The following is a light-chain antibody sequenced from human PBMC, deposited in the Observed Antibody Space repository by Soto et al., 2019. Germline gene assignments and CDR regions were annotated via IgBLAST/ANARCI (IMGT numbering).Light chain of an antibody. V-gene: IGLV2-8*01. Sequence: QSALTQPPSASGSPGQSGTISCTGASSDVGGYNFVSWYQQHPGKAPKLMIYDVTKRPSGVPDRFSGSKSGNTASLTVSGLQVDDEADYYCSSYAGRSFPVAFGGGTKLTVL. J-gene: IGLJ2*01. CDR2: DVT. CDR3: SSYAGRSFPVA. CDR1: SSDVGGYNF.